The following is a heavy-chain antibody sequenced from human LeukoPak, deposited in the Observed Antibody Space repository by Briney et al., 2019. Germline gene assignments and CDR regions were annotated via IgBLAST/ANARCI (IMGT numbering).Heavy chain of an antibody. Sequence: SETLSLTCAVYGGSFSGHYWRWIRQPPGKGLEWIGEINQSGSTNYNPSLKSRVTISVETSKNQFSLNLSSVTAADTAVYYCARGRGYSYGTRDNWFDPWGQGTLVTVSS. J-gene: IGHJ5*02. V-gene: IGHV4-34*01. CDR3: ARGRGYSYGTRDNWFDP. CDR1: GGSFSGHY. D-gene: IGHD5-18*01. CDR2: INQSGST.